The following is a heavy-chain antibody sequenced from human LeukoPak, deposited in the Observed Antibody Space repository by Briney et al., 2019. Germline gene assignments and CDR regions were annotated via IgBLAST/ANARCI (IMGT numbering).Heavy chain of an antibody. V-gene: IGHV4-39*01. CDR3: ARLIRSIALAGHGYYFDY. CDR2: IYYSGST. CDR1: GGSISSSSYY. Sequence: SETLSLTCTVSGGSISSSSYYWGWIRQPPGKGLEWIGSIYYSGSTYYNPSLKSRVTISVDTSKNQFSLKLSSVTAADTAVYYCARLIRSIALAGHGYYFDYWGQGTLVTVSS. J-gene: IGHJ4*02. D-gene: IGHD6-19*01.